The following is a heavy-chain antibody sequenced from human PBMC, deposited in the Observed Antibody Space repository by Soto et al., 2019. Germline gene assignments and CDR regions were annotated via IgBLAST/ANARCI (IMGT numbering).Heavy chain of an antibody. CDR2: IWYDGSNK. J-gene: IGHJ4*02. CDR1: GFTFSSYG. Sequence: QVQLVESGGGVVQPGRSLRLSCAASGFTFSSYGMHWVRQAPGKGLEWVAVIWYDGSNKYYADSVKGRFTISRDNSKNTLYLQMKSLRAEDTAVYYCATDGYSYGLIDYWGQGTLVTVSS. V-gene: IGHV3-33*01. CDR3: ATDGYSYGLIDY. D-gene: IGHD5-18*01.